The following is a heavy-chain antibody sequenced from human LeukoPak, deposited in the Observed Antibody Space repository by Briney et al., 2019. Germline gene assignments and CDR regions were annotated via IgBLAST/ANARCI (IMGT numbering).Heavy chain of an antibody. J-gene: IGHJ6*03. D-gene: IGHD2-15*01. Sequence: ASVKVSCKASGGTFSSYAISWVRQAPGQGLEWMGGIIPIFGTANYAQKFQGRVTITADKSTSTAYMELSSLRSEDTAVYYCARGPIGYCSGGSCYTGDDYYYYYMDVWGKGTTVTVSS. V-gene: IGHV1-69*06. CDR3: ARGPIGYCSGGSCYTGDDYYYYYMDV. CDR2: IIPIFGTA. CDR1: GGTFSSYA.